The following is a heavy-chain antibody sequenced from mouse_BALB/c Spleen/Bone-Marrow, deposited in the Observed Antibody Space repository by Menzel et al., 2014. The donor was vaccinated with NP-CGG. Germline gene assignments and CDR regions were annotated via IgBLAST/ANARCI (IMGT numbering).Heavy chain of an antibody. D-gene: IGHD1-1*01. CDR3: ARVYGWYFDV. V-gene: IGHV5-6-3*01. CDR2: INNNGGST. CDR1: GFTFSSYG. Sequence: EVQRVESGGGLVQPGGSLKLSCVASGFTFSSYGMSWVRQTPDKRLELVATINNNGGSTYYPDSVKGRFTISRDNAKNTLYLQMSSLKSEDTAMYYCARVYGWYFDVWGAGTTVTVS. J-gene: IGHJ1*01.